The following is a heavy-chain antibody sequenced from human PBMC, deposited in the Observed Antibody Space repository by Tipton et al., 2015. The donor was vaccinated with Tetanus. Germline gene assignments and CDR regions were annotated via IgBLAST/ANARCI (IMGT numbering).Heavy chain of an antibody. V-gene: IGHV3-7*01. Sequence: GSLRLSCEASGFTISKYYMTWVRQAPGKGLEWVASIKPDGSEKGYMDSVKGRFTISRDNAKSSLYLQMNSLRAEDTAFYFCARDPIDTAMAADYWGQGALVTVSS. CDR2: IKPDGSEK. J-gene: IGHJ4*02. D-gene: IGHD5-18*01. CDR3: ARDPIDTAMAADY. CDR1: GFTISKYY.